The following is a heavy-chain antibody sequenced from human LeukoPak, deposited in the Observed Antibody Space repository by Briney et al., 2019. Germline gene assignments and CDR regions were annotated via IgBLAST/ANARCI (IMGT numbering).Heavy chain of an antibody. CDR3: ARGYSGSYSGAFAI. V-gene: IGHV3-21*01. Sequence: GGSLRLSCAASGFTFSSYSMNWVRQAPGKGLEWVSSISSSSSYIYYADSVKGRFTISRDNAKNSLYLQMNSLRAEDTAVYYCARGYSGSYSGAFAIWGQGTMVTVSP. CDR1: GFTFSSYS. J-gene: IGHJ3*02. D-gene: IGHD1-26*01. CDR2: ISSSSSYI.